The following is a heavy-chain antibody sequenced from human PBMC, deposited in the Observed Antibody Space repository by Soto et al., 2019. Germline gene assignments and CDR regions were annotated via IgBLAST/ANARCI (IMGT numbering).Heavy chain of an antibody. D-gene: IGHD3-9*01. V-gene: IGHV3-33*01. CDR1: GFTFSSYG. CDR2: IWYDGSNK. Sequence: QVQLVESGGGVVQPGRSLRLSCAASGFTFSSYGMHWVRQAPGKGLEWVAVIWYDGSNKYYADSVKGRFTISRDNSKNTLYVQMNSRRAEDTAVYYCARDGDFDWSYGMDVWGQGTTVTVSS. J-gene: IGHJ6*02. CDR3: ARDGDFDWSYGMDV.